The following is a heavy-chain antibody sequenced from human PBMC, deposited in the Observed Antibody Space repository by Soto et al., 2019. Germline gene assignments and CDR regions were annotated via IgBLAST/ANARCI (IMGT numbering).Heavy chain of an antibody. CDR2: ISSDVVNY. J-gene: IGHJ4*02. CDR3: ARGGAWTPEGLGY. CDR1: GFTFSSFA. D-gene: IGHD2-15*01. V-gene: IGHV3-30-3*01. Sequence: QVQLVESGGGVVQPGRSLRLSCAASGFTFSSFAMHWVRQAPGKGLEWLAVISSDVVNYYYAESVKGRFTISRDNSKNTLNLQMTSLRNEDTAVYYGARGGAWTPEGLGYWGQGTLVTVSS.